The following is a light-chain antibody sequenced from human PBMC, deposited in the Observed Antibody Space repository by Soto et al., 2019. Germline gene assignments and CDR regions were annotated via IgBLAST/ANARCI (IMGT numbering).Light chain of an antibody. CDR2: DVS. V-gene: IGLV2-14*03. J-gene: IGLJ1*01. CDR3: SSFSTSKTEV. Sequence: QSVLTQPASVSGSPGQSITISCTGTNSDVGAYNYVSWYQHHPGKAPKLMIYDVSNRPPGVSNRFSGSKSGNTASLTISGIQAEDEDEYYCSSFSTSKTEVFGTGTKLTVL. CDR1: NSDVGAYNY.